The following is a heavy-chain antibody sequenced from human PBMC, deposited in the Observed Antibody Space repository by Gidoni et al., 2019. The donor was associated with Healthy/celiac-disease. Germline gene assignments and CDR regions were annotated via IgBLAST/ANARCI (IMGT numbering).Heavy chain of an antibody. CDR1: GGSFIGYS. Sequence: QVQLPQLGAGLFKLSETLSLTCYVYGGSFIGYSWSWIRQPPGKGLEWIGEINHSGSTNYNPSLKSRVTISVDTSKNQFSLKLSSVTAADTAVYYCARVGRGVVITTYYYYYGMDVWGQGTTVTVSS. CDR2: INHSGST. D-gene: IGHD3-3*01. V-gene: IGHV4-34*01. CDR3: ARVGRGVVITTYYYYYGMDV. J-gene: IGHJ6*02.